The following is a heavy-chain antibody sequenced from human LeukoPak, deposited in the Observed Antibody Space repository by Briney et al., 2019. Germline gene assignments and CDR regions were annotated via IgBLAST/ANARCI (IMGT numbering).Heavy chain of an antibody. CDR2: IKQDGSEK. CDR3: ARGPGEADV. CDR1: GFTFSSYW. V-gene: IGHV3-7*01. J-gene: IGHJ6*02. Sequence: GGSLRLSCAASGFTFSSYWMSCVRQAPGEGLEWVANIKQDGSEKYYVDSVKARFTISRDNAKNSLYLQMNSLRAEDTAVYYCARGPGEADVWGQGTTVTVSS. D-gene: IGHD1-14*01.